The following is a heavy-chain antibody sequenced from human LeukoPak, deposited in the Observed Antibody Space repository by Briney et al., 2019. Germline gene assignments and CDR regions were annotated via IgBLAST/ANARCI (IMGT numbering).Heavy chain of an antibody. D-gene: IGHD7-27*01. CDR3: VRRRLNGAYFDY. CDR1: GYTFTGYY. Sequence: ASVKVSCKASGYTFTGYYMHWVRQAPGQGLEWMGRINPNSGGTNYAQKFQGRVTMTRDTSISTAYMELSRLRSDDTAVYYCVRRRLNGAYFDYWGQGTLVTVSS. CDR2: INPNSGGT. J-gene: IGHJ4*02. V-gene: IGHV1-2*06.